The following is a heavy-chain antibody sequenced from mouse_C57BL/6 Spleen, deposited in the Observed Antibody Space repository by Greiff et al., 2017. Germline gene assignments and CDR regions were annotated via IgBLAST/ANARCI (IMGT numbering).Heavy chain of an antibody. Sequence: VQLQESGPGLVKPSQSLSLTCSVTGYSITSGYYWNWIRQFPGNKLEWMGYISYDGSNNYHPSLKNRISITPDTSKNQFFLKLNSVTTEDTATYDCARDGQDAMDYWGQGTSVTGSS. CDR3: ARDGQDAMDY. V-gene: IGHV3-6*01. CDR1: GYSITSGYY. J-gene: IGHJ4*01. D-gene: IGHD3-2*02. CDR2: ISYDGSN.